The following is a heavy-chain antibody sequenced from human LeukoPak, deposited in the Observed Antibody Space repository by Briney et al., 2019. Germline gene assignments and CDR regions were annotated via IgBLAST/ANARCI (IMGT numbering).Heavy chain of an antibody. CDR2: INPSGGST. CDR1: GYTFTSYY. D-gene: IGHD4-11*01. J-gene: IGHJ5*02. Sequence: GALVKVSFKASGYTFTSYYMHWVRQAPGQGLEWMGIINPSGGSTSYAHKVQGRGTMTRDTSTSTDYMELSSLRSEDTAVYYCARAGSNYAWHWFDPWGQGTLVTVSS. CDR3: ARAGSNYAWHWFDP. V-gene: IGHV1-46*01.